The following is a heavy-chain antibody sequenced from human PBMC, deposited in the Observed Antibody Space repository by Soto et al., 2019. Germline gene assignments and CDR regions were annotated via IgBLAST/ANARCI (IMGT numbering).Heavy chain of an antibody. CDR2: ISWNSGSI. D-gene: IGHD3-16*01. J-gene: IGHJ6*02. CDR1: GFTFDDYA. CDR3: AKSRFGHYYYYYGMDV. Sequence: GGSLRLYCAASGFTFDDYAMHWVRQAPGKGLEWVSGISWNSGSIGYADSVKGRFTISRDNAKNSLYLQMNSLRAEDTALYYCAKSRFGHYYYYYGMDVWGQGTTVTVSS. V-gene: IGHV3-9*01.